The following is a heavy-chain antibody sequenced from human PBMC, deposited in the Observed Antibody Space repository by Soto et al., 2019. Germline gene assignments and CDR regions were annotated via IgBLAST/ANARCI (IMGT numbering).Heavy chain of an antibody. V-gene: IGHV4-34*01. J-gene: IGHJ4*02. CDR2: INHSGST. CDR1: GGSFSGYY. CDR3: ASGVGIAAAGIDY. D-gene: IGHD6-13*01. Sequence: QVQLQQWGAGLLKPSETLSLTCAVYGGSFSGYYWSWIRQPPGKGLEWIGEINHSGSTNYNPSLMSRVTISVDTSKNQFSLKLSSVTAADTAVYYCASGVGIAAAGIDYWGQGTLVTVSS.